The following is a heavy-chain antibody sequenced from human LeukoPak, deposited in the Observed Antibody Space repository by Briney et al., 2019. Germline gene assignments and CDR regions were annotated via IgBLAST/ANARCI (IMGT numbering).Heavy chain of an antibody. V-gene: IGHV3-21*01. CDR2: ISSSSSYI. Sequence: TGGSLRLSCAASGFTFSSYSMNWVRQAPGKGLEWVSSISSSSSYIYYADSVKGRFTISRDNAKNSLYLQMNSLRAEDTAVYYCARPLDTAISPGAFDIWGQGTMVTVSS. CDR3: ARPLDTAISPGAFDI. D-gene: IGHD5-18*01. CDR1: GFTFSSYS. J-gene: IGHJ3*02.